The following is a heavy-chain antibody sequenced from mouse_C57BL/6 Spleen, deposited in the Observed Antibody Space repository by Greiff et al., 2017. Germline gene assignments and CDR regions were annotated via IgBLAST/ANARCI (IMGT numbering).Heavy chain of an antibody. J-gene: IGHJ1*03. CDR1: GYTFTSYW. V-gene: IGHV1-52*01. Sequence: VQLQQPGAELVRPGSSVKLSCKASGYTFTSYWMHWVKQRPIQGLEWIGNIDPSDSETHYNQKFKDKATLTVDKSSSTAYMQLSSLTSEDSAVYYCARHDGYYAYFDVWGTGTTVTVSS. D-gene: IGHD2-3*01. CDR2: IDPSDSET. CDR3: ARHDGYYAYFDV.